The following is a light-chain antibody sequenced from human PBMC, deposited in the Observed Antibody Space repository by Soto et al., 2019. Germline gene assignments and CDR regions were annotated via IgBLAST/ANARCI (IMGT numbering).Light chain of an antibody. CDR1: QSINTY. CDR2: DAS. J-gene: IGKJ5*01. CDR3: QQRRSLQVT. V-gene: IGKV3D-11*02. Sequence: VWIHSQDTLSXXSGEGATLXXRASQSINTYLAWYQQKPGQANRLIIYDASKRATGITDRLSGSGSGTNFTLTISSLEPEDFAVYYCQQRRSLQVTVFQWTR.